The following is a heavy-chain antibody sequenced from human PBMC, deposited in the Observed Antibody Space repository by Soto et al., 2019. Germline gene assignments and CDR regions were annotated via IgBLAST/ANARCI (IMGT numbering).Heavy chain of an antibody. CDR2: IYYIVTT. CDR3: ARHSGYDFWGGALDP. CDR1: GGSMDSQY. Sequence: SETLSLTCSLSGGSMDSQYWSWIRQPPGKGLEWIGYIYYIVTTNYNPSLKSRVSISVDTSQNQFSLKLTSVTAADTAVYYCARHSGYDFWGGALDPWGQGTLVTVSS. V-gene: IGHV4-59*11. J-gene: IGHJ5*02. D-gene: IGHD3-3*01.